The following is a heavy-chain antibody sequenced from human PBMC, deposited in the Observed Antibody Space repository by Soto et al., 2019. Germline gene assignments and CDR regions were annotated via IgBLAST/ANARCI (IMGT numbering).Heavy chain of an antibody. Sequence: GGSLRLSCAASGFTFSSYGMHWVRQAPGKGLEWVVVISYDGSNKYYADSVKGRFTISRDNSKNTLYLQMNSLRAEDTAVYYCASKVYGSGSYYNGGAFDIWGQGTMVTVS. D-gene: IGHD3-10*01. CDR1: GFTFSSYG. CDR3: ASKVYGSGSYYNGGAFDI. J-gene: IGHJ3*02. V-gene: IGHV3-30*03. CDR2: ISYDGSNK.